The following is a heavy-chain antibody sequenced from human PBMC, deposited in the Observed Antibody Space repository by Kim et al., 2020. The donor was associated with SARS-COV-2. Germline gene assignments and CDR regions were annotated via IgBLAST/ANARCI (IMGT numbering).Heavy chain of an antibody. CDR2: INTDGSST. D-gene: IGHD2-15*01. CDR1: GFTFSSYW. J-gene: IGHJ4*02. Sequence: GGSLRLSCEASGFTFSSYWMHWVRQAPGKGLVWVSRINTDGSSTNYADSVKGRFTISRDNAKNTLYMQMNSLTAEDTAFYYCARSGGYIDYWGQGTLVTV. V-gene: IGHV3-74*01. CDR3: ARSGGYIDY.